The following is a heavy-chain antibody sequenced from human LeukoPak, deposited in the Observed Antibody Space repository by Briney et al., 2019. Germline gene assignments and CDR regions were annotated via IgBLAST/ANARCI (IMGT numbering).Heavy chain of an antibody. D-gene: IGHD2-2*01. CDR1: GGSISSYY. Sequence: PSETLSLTCTVSGGSISSYYWSWIRQPPGKGLEWIGYIYYSGSTNYNPSLKSRVTISVDTSKNQFSLKLSSVTAADTAVYYCARSLVRGLLDYWGQGTLVTVSS. J-gene: IGHJ4*02. CDR3: ARSLVRGLLDY. CDR2: IYYSGST. V-gene: IGHV4-59*01.